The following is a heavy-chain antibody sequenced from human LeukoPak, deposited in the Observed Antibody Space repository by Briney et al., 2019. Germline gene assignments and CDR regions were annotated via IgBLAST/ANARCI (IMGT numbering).Heavy chain of an antibody. CDR3: ARVRSSSWYYYYYYMDV. D-gene: IGHD6-13*01. CDR2: IYSGGST. J-gene: IGHJ6*03. V-gene: IGHV3-53*01. CDR1: GFTVSSNY. Sequence: GGSLRLSCAASGFTVSSNYMSWVRQAPGKGLEWVSVIYSGGSTYYADSVKGRFTISRDNSKNTLYLQMNSLRAEDTAVYYCARVRSSSWYYYYYYMDVWGKGITVTVSS.